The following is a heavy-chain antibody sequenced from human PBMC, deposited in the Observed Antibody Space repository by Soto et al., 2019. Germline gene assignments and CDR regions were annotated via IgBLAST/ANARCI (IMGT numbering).Heavy chain of an antibody. V-gene: IGHV3-23*01. D-gene: IGHD3-3*01. CDR3: APDTVGGYSFWSGYYSDGLDV. CDR1: GFTFDSYA. Sequence: EVKLLESGGGLAQPGGSLRLSCVGSGFTFDSYAISWVRQAPGERLQWIAAISGSADGTDYAHSVRGRFTISRDNAKKTVHLQMDSLRVEATAVYFCAPDTVGGYSFWSGYYSDGLDVWGQGTLVSVS. CDR2: ISGSADGT. J-gene: IGHJ3*01.